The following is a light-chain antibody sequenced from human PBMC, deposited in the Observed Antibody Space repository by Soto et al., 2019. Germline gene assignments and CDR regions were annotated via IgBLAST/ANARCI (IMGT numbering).Light chain of an antibody. J-gene: IGLJ1*01. CDR3: SSYTSSSIDYV. Sequence: QSALTQPASVSVSPGQSITISCTGTSSDVGGYNYVSWYQQHPGKAPKRMIYEVSNRPSGGSNRFSGSKSGNTASLTISGLQAEDEADYYCSSYTSSSIDYVFGSGTKLTVL. CDR1: SSDVGGYNY. CDR2: EVS. V-gene: IGLV2-14*01.